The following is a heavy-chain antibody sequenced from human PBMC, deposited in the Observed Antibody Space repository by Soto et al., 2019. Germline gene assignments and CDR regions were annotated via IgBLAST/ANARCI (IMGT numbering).Heavy chain of an antibody. V-gene: IGHV1-3*01. CDR2: INAGNGNT. CDR3: ARRDLEWLYYDY. Sequence: ASVKVSCKASGYTLTGYAMHWVRQAPGQRLEWMGWINAGNGNTKYSQKFQGRVTITRDTSASTAYMELSSLRSEDTAVYYCARRDLEWLYYDYWGQGTLVTVSS. D-gene: IGHD3-3*01. J-gene: IGHJ4*02. CDR1: GYTLTGYA.